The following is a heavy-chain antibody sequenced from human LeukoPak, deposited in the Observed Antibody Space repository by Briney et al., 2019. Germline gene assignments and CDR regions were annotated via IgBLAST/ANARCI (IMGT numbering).Heavy chain of an antibody. J-gene: IGHJ4*02. Sequence: SQTLSLTCTVSGGSISSGGYYWSWIRQPPGKGLEWIGYIYHSGSTYYNPSLKSRVTISVDRSKNQFSLKLSSVTAADTAVYYCARRGYSYGGSFDYWGQGTLVTVSS. CDR3: ARRGYSYGGSFDY. CDR1: GGSISSGGYY. D-gene: IGHD5-18*01. CDR2: IYHSGST. V-gene: IGHV4-30-2*01.